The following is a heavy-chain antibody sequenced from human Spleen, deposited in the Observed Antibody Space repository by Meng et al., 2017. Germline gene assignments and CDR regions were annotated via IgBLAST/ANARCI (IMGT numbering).Heavy chain of an antibody. CDR1: GFTFSSYG. D-gene: IGHD4-11*01. CDR2: IWYDGSNK. V-gene: IGHV3-33*03. Sequence: GESLKISCAASGFTFSSYGMHWVRQAPGKGLEWVAVIWYDGSNKYYADSVKGRFTISRDNSKNSLYLQMSFLRIEDTALYYCAKDAGRVQYHFDSWGQGSLVTVSS. CDR3: AKDAGRVQYHFDS. J-gene: IGHJ4*02.